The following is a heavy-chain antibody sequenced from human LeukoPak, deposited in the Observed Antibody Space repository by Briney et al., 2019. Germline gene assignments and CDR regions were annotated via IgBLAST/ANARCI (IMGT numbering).Heavy chain of an antibody. V-gene: IGHV4-34*01. CDR3: ARRLVVPAAIIFWFDP. Sequence: SETLSLTCAVYGGSFSGYYWSWIRQPPGKGLEWIGEINHSGSTNYNPSLKSRVTISVDTSKNQFSLKLSSVTAADTAVYYCARRLVVPAAIIFWFDPWGQGTLVTVSS. J-gene: IGHJ5*02. CDR1: GGSFSGYY. CDR2: INHSGST. D-gene: IGHD2-2*01.